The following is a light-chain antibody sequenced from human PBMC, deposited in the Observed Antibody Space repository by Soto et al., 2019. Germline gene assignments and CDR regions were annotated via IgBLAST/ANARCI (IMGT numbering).Light chain of an antibody. J-gene: IGKJ4*01. V-gene: IGKV1D-13*01. Sequence: AIQLTQSPSSLSASVGDRVTITCRASQGISSALAWYQQKPGKAPKLLIYDASSLESGVPSRFSGSGSGTDFTLTISSLQPEDFATYYCQQFNNYLLLTFGGGTKVDIK. CDR3: QQFNNYLLLT. CDR2: DAS. CDR1: QGISSA.